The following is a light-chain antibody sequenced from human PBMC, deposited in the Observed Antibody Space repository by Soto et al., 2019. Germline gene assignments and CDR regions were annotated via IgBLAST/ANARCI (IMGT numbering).Light chain of an antibody. CDR1: SSDVGDYNY. Sequence: QSALTQPRSVSGSHGQSVTISCTGTSSDVGDYNYVSWYQQYPGKAPKLMIYDVSKRPSGVPDRFSGSKSGNTASLTISGLQAEDEADYFCCSYAGSYTVVFGGGTQLTVL. CDR3: CSYAGSYTVV. V-gene: IGLV2-11*01. CDR2: DVS. J-gene: IGLJ3*02.